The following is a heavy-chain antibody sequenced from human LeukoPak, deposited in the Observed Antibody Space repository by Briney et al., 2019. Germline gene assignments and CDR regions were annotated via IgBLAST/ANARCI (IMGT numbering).Heavy chain of an antibody. J-gene: IGHJ5*02. CDR2: IYHIGST. Sequence: SETLSLTCTVSGYSISSGYYWGWIRQPPGKGLEWIGSIYHIGSTFYNPSLKSRVTISVDTSKNQFSLKLSSVTAADTAVYYCALQPARRLSWFDPWGQGTLVTVSS. V-gene: IGHV4-38-2*02. CDR1: GYSISSGYY. CDR3: ALQPARRLSWFDP. D-gene: IGHD2-2*01.